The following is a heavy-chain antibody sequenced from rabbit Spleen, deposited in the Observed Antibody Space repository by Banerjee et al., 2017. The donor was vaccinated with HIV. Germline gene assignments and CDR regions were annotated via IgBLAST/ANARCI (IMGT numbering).Heavy chain of an antibody. J-gene: IGHJ4*01. CDR2: INTATGKA. D-gene: IGHD3-1*01. Sequence: QQQLEESGGDLVKPEGSLTLTCKASGFSFSDRDVMCWVRQAPGKGLKWIACINTATGKAVYASWAKGRFTISKTSSTTVTLQMTSLTAADTATYFCARKSYGDLWGPGTLVTVS. CDR1: GFSFSDRDV. V-gene: IGHV1S45*01. CDR3: ARKSYGDL.